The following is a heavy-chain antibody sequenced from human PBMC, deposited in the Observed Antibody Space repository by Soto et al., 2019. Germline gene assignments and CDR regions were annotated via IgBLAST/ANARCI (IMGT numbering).Heavy chain of an antibody. CDR1: GFTFSHAW. CDR3: CVIKTRDKYSNSGYWLDT. J-gene: IGHJ5*02. D-gene: IGHD4-4*01. CDR2: IKSKADGETK. V-gene: IGHV3-15*01. Sequence: GGSLRLSCAASGFTFSHAWMSWVRQAPGKGLEWVGRIKSKADGETKDYGAPVRGRFTISRDDSQDILYLHMNSLRIEDTAVYYCCVIKTRDKYSNSGYWLDTWGPGTLVTVSS.